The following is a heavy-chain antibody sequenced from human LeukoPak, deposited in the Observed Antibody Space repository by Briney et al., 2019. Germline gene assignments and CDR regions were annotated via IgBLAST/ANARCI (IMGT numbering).Heavy chain of an antibody. D-gene: IGHD3-10*01. V-gene: IGHV3-30*02. CDR3: AKDHLVVGYYYGSGSLDY. Sequence: GGTLRLSCAASGFTFSGYGMHWVRQAPGKGLEWVACIRYDGSNKYYADSVKGRFTISRDNSTNTLYLQMNSLRAEDTAVYYCAKDHLVVGYYYGSGSLDYWGQGTLVTVSS. J-gene: IGHJ4*02. CDR2: IRYDGSNK. CDR1: GFTFSGYG.